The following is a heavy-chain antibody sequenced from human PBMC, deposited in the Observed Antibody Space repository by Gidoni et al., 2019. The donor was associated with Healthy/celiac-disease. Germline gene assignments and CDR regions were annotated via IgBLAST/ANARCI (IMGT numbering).Heavy chain of an antibody. D-gene: IGHD6-19*01. CDR1: GFTFSSYA. CDR2: ISGSGGST. Sequence: EVKLLEAGGGVVQPGGSLRLSCSASGFTFSSYAMRGVRQAPGKGLEWVSAISGSGGSTYYADSVKGRFNISRDNSKNTLYLQMNSLRAEDTVVYYCAKDSSGWSYWGQGTLVTVSS. J-gene: IGHJ4*02. CDR3: AKDSSGWSY. V-gene: IGHV3-23*01.